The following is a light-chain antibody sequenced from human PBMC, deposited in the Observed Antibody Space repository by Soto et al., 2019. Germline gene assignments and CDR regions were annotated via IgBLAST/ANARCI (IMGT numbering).Light chain of an antibody. J-gene: IGLJ3*02. CDR3: SSYTSSSTRV. V-gene: IGLV2-14*01. Sequence: QSALTQPASVSGSPGQWITISCTGTSSDVGGYNYVSWYQQHPGKAPKLMIYEVSNRPSGVSNRFSGSKSGNTASLTISGLQAEDEADYYCSSYTSSSTRVFGGGTKVTVL. CDR1: SSDVGGYNY. CDR2: EVS.